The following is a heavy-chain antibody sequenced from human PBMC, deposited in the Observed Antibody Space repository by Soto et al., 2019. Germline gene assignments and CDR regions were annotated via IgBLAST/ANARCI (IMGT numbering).Heavy chain of an antibody. V-gene: IGHV1-69*06. CDR1: GGTFSSYA. CDR3: ARDVGWSGYYGLYYGMDV. D-gene: IGHD3-3*01. J-gene: IGHJ6*02. CDR2: IIPIFGTA. Sequence: AVKVSCKASGGTFSSYAISWVRQAPGQGLEWMGGIIPIFGTANYAQKFQGRVTITADKSTSTAYMELSSLRSEDTAVYYCARDVGWSGYYGLYYGMDVWGQGTTVTVSS.